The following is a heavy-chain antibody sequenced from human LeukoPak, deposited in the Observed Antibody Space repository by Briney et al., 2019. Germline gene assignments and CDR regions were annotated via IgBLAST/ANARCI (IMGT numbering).Heavy chain of an antibody. CDR2: INHSGST. CDR3: ARASPSSSAAGTGHWYFDL. Sequence: SETLSLTCAVYGGSFSGYYWSWIRQPPGKGLEWIGEINHSGSTNYNPSLKSRVTISVDTSKNQFSLKLSSVTAADTAVYYCARASPSSSAAGTGHWYFDLWGRGTLVTVSS. CDR1: GGSFSGYY. J-gene: IGHJ2*01. V-gene: IGHV4-34*01. D-gene: IGHD6-6*01.